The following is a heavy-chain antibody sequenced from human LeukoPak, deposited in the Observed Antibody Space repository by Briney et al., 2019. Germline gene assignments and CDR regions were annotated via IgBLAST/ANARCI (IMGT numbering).Heavy chain of an antibody. V-gene: IGHV1-18*01. CDR3: AREVGQWPTYYLDY. D-gene: IGHD6-19*01. Sequence: ASVKVSCKASAYTFTSYGISWVRQAPGQGLEWMGWISAYNGNTNYAQKFQGRVTMTTDTSTSTAYMEVRSLRSDDTAVYYCAREVGQWPTYYLDYWGQGTLVTVSS. CDR1: AYTFTSYG. CDR2: ISAYNGNT. J-gene: IGHJ4*02.